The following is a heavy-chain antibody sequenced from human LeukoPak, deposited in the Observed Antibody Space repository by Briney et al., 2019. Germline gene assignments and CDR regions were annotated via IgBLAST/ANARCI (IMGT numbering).Heavy chain of an antibody. CDR2: IYNSGNT. V-gene: IGHV4-31*03. CDR1: GGSISSGGCY. J-gene: IGHJ5*02. Sequence: PSQTLSLTCTVSGGSISSGGCYWAWIRQLPGRGLEWIGYIYNSGNTYYHPSLKSRVSISGDTSKNQFSLKLSSVTAADTAVYYCARWGDRIAARLNWFDPWGQGTLVTVSS. CDR3: ARWGDRIAARLNWFDP. D-gene: IGHD6-6*01.